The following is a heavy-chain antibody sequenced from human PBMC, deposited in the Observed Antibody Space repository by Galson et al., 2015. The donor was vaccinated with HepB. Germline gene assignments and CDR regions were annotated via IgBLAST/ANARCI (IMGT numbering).Heavy chain of an antibody. CDR3: ATGALGISSGSSFHY. Sequence: CAISGDSVSSNSAAWNWIRQSPSRGLEWLGRTFYRSKWFNHYAASVKSRITINPDTSKNQFSLQLNSVTPEDTAEYYCATGALGISSGSSFHYWGQGTLVTVSA. V-gene: IGHV6-1*01. J-gene: IGHJ4*02. CDR2: TFYRSKWFN. CDR1: GDSVSSNSAA. D-gene: IGHD6-19*01.